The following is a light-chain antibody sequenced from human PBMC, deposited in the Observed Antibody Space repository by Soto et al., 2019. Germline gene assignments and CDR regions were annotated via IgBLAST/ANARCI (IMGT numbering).Light chain of an antibody. CDR3: HCHQFIGSRIYS. V-gene: IGKV3-20*01. Sequence: EIVLTQSPGTLSLSPGERATLSCRASQTVTSTYLAWYQQRPGQSPRIIIYGGSTSAPGFPDRFSGGGSGTDFTLTIDRLEPVDSAVYYCHCHQFIGSRIYSFGQGTKLEI. J-gene: IGKJ2*03. CDR1: QTVTSTY. CDR2: GGS.